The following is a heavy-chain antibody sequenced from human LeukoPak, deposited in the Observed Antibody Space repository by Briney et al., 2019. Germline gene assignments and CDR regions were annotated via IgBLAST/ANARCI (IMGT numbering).Heavy chain of an antibody. Sequence: GASVKVSCKASGYTFTSYGISWVRQASGQGLEWMGWISAYNGNTNYAQKLQGRVTMTTDTSTSTAYMELRSLRSDDTAVYYCARDTPPRYGSRPNHNPFDYWGQGTLVTVSS. V-gene: IGHV1-18*01. CDR3: ARDTPPRYGSRPNHNPFDY. CDR1: GYTFTSYG. CDR2: ISAYNGNT. J-gene: IGHJ4*02. D-gene: IGHD3-10*01.